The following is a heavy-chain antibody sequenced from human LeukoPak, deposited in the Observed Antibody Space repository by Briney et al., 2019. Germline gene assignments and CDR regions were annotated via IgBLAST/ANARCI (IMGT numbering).Heavy chain of an antibody. D-gene: IGHD2-2*01. CDR1: GFTFSSYA. J-gene: IGHJ5*02. CDR2: ISGSGCST. Sequence: GGSLRLSCAASGFTFSSYAMSWVRQAPGKGLEWVSAISGSGCSTYYADSVKGRFTISRDNSKNTLYLQMNSLRAEDTAVYYCAKGRGVPAAMLSYNWFDPWGQGTLVTVSS. CDR3: AKGRGVPAAMLSYNWFDP. V-gene: IGHV3-23*01.